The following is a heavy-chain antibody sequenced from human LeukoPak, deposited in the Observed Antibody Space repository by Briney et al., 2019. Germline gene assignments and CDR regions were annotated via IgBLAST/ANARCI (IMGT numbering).Heavy chain of an antibody. CDR2: LTGNVDSI. CDR1: GFTFSSYP. Sequence: GGSLRLSCSASGFTFSSYPMYWIRQAPGKGLEYAARLTGNVDSIEYSESVRGRFIISRDNTQNTVYLQMSSLRTWDTAVYYCARRSGSFNYWGRGVLVTVSS. J-gene: IGHJ4*02. V-gene: IGHV3-64D*08. CDR3: ARRSGSFNY. D-gene: IGHD1-26*01.